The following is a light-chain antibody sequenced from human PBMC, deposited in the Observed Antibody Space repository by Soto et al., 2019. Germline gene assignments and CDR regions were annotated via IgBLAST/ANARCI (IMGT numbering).Light chain of an antibody. CDR3: QHYGRSPPSWT. J-gene: IGKJ1*01. Sequence: EIVLTQSPGTLSLSPGERATLSCRASQSVSSNYVAWYQQKPGQPPRLLISDASNRATGIPDRFSGSGSGTDFTLTISGLEPEDFAVYYCQHYGRSPPSWTFGQGTKVEIK. V-gene: IGKV3-20*01. CDR1: QSVSSNY. CDR2: DAS.